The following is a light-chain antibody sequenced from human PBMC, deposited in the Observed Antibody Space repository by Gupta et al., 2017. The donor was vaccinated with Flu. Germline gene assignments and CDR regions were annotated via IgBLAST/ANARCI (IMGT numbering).Light chain of an antibody. V-gene: IGLV2-8*01. Sequence: SATISCTGTSSDVGGYNYVSWYQQHPGKAPKLMIYEVSKRPSGVPDRFSGSKSGNTASLTVSGLQAEDEADYYCSSYAGSNNYVFGTGTKVTVL. CDR2: EVS. CDR3: SSYAGSNNYV. J-gene: IGLJ1*01. CDR1: SSDVGGYNY.